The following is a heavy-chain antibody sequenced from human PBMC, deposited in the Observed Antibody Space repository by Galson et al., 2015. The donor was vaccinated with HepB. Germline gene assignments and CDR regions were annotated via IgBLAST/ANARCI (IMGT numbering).Heavy chain of an antibody. CDR3: ARNNYDKNTFDI. Sequence: SVKVSCKASGYTFTGYYIHWVRQAPGQGLEWMGWISPYNGNTNYAQNLQGRVTMTTDTSTSTAYMELRSLRSDDTAVYYCARNNYDKNTFDIWGQGTMVTVSS. J-gene: IGHJ3*02. CDR2: ISPYNGNT. CDR1: GYTFTGYY. V-gene: IGHV1-18*04. D-gene: IGHD1/OR15-1a*01.